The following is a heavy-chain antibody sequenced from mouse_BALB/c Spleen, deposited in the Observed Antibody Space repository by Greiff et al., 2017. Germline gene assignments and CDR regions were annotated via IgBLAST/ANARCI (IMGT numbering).Heavy chain of an antibody. Sequence: EVKLVESGGGLVKPGGSLKLSCAASGFTFSDYYMYWVRQTPEKRLEWVATISDGGSYTYYPDSVKGRFTISRDNAKNNLYLQMSSLKSEDTAMYYLARERVIGVRQGGGCDYGGQGTTLTVSS. J-gene: IGHJ2*01. CDR1: GFTFSDYY. CDR2: ISDGGSYT. CDR3: ARERVIGVRQGGGCDY. D-gene: IGHD2-14*01. V-gene: IGHV5-4*02.